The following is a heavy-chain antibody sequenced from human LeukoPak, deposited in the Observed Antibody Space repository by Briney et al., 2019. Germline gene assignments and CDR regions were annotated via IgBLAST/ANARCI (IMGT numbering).Heavy chain of an antibody. CDR1: GFTFSSYA. CDR3: ANENYYGSGSYYPAFDI. V-gene: IGHV3-23*01. Sequence: GGSLRLSCAASGFTFSSYAMSWLRPAPGEGLEWVSAISGSGGSTYYADSVKGRFTISRDNSKNTLYLQMNSLRAEDTAVYYCANENYYGSGSYYPAFDIWGQGTMVTVSS. J-gene: IGHJ3*02. D-gene: IGHD3-10*01. CDR2: ISGSGGST.